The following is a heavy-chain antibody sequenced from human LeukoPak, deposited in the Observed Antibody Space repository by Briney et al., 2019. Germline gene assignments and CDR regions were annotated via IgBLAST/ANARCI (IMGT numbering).Heavy chain of an antibody. D-gene: IGHD3-3*01. CDR2: INHSGST. V-gene: IGHV4-34*01. J-gene: IGHJ6*03. CDR3: ARRLGYYDFWSGYSAPNYYYMDV. CDR1: GGSFSGYY. Sequence: SETLSLTCAVYGGSFSGYYWSWIRQPPGKGLEWIGEINHSGSTNYNPSLKSRVTISVDTSKNQFSPKLSSVTAADTAVYYCARRLGYYDFWSGYSAPNYYYMDVWGKGATVTVSS.